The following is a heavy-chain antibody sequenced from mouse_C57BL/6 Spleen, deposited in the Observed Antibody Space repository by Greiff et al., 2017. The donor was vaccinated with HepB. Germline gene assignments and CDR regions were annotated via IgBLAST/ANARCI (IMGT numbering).Heavy chain of an antibody. J-gene: IGHJ4*01. CDR1: GYAFSSSW. CDR3: ARDGTGAMDY. D-gene: IGHD4-1*01. Sequence: QVQLQRSGPELVKPGASVKISCKASGYAFSSSWMNWVKQRPGKGLEWIGRIYPGDGDTNYNGKFKGKATLTADKSSSTAYMQLSSLTSEDSAVYFCARDGTGAMDYWGQGTSVTVSS. CDR2: IYPGDGDT. V-gene: IGHV1-82*01.